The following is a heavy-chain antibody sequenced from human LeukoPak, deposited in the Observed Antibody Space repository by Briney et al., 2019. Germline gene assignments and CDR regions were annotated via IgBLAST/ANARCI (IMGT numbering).Heavy chain of an antibody. Sequence: GGSLRLSCAASGFTFSSYSMNWVRQAPGKGLEWVSCISSSSSTIYYADSVKGRFTISRDNAKNSLYLQMNSLRAEDTAVYYCARGERSHRGYSGYVYFDYWGQGTLVTVSS. V-gene: IGHV3-48*04. CDR3: ARGERSHRGYSGYVYFDY. J-gene: IGHJ4*02. D-gene: IGHD5-12*01. CDR2: ISSSSSTI. CDR1: GFTFSSYS.